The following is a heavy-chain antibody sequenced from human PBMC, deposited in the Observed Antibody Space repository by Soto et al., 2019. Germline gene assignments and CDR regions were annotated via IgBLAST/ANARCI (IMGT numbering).Heavy chain of an antibody. CDR2: IYWDDDK. J-gene: IGHJ3*02. CDR3: AHRLLLWFGGMDAFDI. D-gene: IGHD3-10*01. Sequence: QITLKESGPTLVKPTQTLTLTCTFSGFSLSTSGVGVGWIRQPPGKALEWLALIYWDDDKRYSPSLKSRLTITKDTSKNQVVLTMTNMDPVDTATYYCAHRLLLWFGGMDAFDICGQGTMVTVSS. V-gene: IGHV2-5*02. CDR1: GFSLSTSGVG.